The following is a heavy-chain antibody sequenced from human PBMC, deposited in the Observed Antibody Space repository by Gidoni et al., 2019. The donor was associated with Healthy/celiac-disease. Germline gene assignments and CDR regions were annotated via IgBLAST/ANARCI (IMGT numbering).Heavy chain of an antibody. CDR1: GGSLSSSSYY. V-gene: IGHV4-39*01. D-gene: IGHD2-2*02. J-gene: IGHJ4*02. CDR2: IYYSGST. Sequence: QLQLQESGPGLVKPSETLSLTCTVSGGSLSSSSYYWGWIRQPPGKGLEWIGSIYYSGSTYYNPSLKSRVTISVDTSKNQFSLKLSSVTAADTAVYYCARAGYIVVVPAAIDYWGQGTLVTVSS. CDR3: ARAGYIVVVPAAIDY.